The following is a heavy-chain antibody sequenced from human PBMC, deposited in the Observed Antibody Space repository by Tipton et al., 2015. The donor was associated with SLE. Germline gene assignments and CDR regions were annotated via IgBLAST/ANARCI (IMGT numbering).Heavy chain of an antibody. CDR2: INQDGSEK. CDR1: GFTFRTSW. D-gene: IGHD6-19*01. CDR3: ARGGSGWSIT. J-gene: IGHJ5*02. V-gene: IGHV3-7*01. Sequence: SLRLSCAASGFTFRTSWMSWLRQAPGKGLEWVANINQDGSEKYSLDSVKGRFTVSRDNAKNSLYLQMDSLRGEDTAVYYCARGGSGWSITWGQGTLVTVSS.